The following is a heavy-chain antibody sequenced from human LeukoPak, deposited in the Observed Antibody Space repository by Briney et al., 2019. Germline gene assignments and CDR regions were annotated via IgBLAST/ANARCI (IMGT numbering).Heavy chain of an antibody. CDR2: IYHSGST. J-gene: IGHJ4*02. Sequence: SETLSLTCTVSGGSMSSYYRSWIRQPPGKGLEWIGSIYHSGSTYYNPSLKSRVTISVDTSKNQFSLKLSSVTAADTAVYYCARLPVGATGARDYWGQGTLVTVSS. V-gene: IGHV4-59*08. CDR1: GGSMSSYY. CDR3: ARLPVGATGARDY. D-gene: IGHD1-26*01.